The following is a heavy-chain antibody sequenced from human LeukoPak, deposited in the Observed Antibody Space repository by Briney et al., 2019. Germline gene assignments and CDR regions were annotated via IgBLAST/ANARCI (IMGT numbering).Heavy chain of an antibody. J-gene: IGHJ4*02. D-gene: IGHD1-1*01. CDR1: GFTFSDYY. V-gene: IGHV3-11*03. CDR2: ISSSSSYT. Sequence: GGSLRLSCAVSGFTFSDYYMSWIRQAPGKGLEWVSYISSSSSYTNYADSVKGRFTISRDNAKNSLYLQMNSLRAEDTAVYYCARGSFSGHNPFDYWGQGTLVTVSS. CDR3: ARGSFSGHNPFDY.